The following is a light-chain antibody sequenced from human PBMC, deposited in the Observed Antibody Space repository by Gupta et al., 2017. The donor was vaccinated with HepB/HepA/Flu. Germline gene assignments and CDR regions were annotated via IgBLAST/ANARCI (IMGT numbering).Light chain of an antibody. CDR2: RNN. V-gene: IGLV1-47*01. J-gene: IGLJ3*02. CDR1: SSNIGSNY. CDR3: AAWDDSLSGAGV. Sequence: QSVLTHPPSASGTPGQRVTISCSGSSSNIGSNYVYWYQQLPGTAPKLLIYRNNQRPSGVPDRFSGSKSGTSASLAISGLRSEDEADYYCAAWDDSLSGAGVFGGGTKLTV.